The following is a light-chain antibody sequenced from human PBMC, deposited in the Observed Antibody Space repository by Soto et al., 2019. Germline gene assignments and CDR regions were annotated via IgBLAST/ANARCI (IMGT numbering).Light chain of an antibody. CDR3: GTWASSLRAVV. Sequence: QSVLTQPPSVSAAPGQKVTISCSGSSSNIGHNYVSWYQQLPGTAPKLLIYDNHKRPSGIPDRFSGSKSGTSATLGITGLQTGYEADYYCGTWASSLRAVVFGGGTKVTVL. CDR2: DNH. CDR1: SSNIGHNY. J-gene: IGLJ2*01. V-gene: IGLV1-51*01.